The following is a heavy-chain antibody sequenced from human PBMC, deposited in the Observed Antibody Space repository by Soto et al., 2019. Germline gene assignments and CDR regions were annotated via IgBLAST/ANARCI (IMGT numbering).Heavy chain of an antibody. CDR1: GDTFTFYS. J-gene: IGHJ4*02. Sequence: QVQLVQSGAEVKRPGSSVKVSCKASGDTFTFYSINWVRQAPGLGLEWMGRINPILSMSNYAQRFQGRVTMTADESTSTDYMELSSLRSEDTAIYYCASSYGSGYRAFDYWGQGALVTVSS. D-gene: IGHD3-10*01. CDR2: INPILSMS. V-gene: IGHV1-69*02. CDR3: ASSYGSGYRAFDY.